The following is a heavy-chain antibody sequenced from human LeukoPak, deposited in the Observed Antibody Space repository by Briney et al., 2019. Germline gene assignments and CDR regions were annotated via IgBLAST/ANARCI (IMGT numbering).Heavy chain of an antibody. J-gene: IGHJ5*02. CDR1: DDSLSGYY. V-gene: IGHV4-4*07. Sequence: PSETLSLTCTVSDDSLSGYYWSWIRQPAGRGLEWIGRIYTSGSTNYNPSLKSRVTMSVDTSKNQFSLKLRSVTAADTAVYYCARETYCGGDCYWFDPWGPGTLVTVSS. D-gene: IGHD2-21*02. CDR2: IYTSGST. CDR3: ARETYCGGDCYWFDP.